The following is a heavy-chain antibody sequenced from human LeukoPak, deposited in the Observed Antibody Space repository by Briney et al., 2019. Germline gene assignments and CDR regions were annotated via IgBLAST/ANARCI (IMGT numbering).Heavy chain of an antibody. J-gene: IGHJ4*01. V-gene: IGHV3-74*01. D-gene: IGHD7-27*01. CDR1: GFTFGTHW. CDR3: LSCINPNCHEF. CDR2: ISNDGTTT. Sequence: GGSLRLSCAASGFTFGTHWMHWVRQAPGKGLMWVSCISNDGTTTSYADSVKGRFTISRDNAKSTLYLQMNSLRAEDTAVYYCLSCINPNCHEFWGHGAPVTVSS.